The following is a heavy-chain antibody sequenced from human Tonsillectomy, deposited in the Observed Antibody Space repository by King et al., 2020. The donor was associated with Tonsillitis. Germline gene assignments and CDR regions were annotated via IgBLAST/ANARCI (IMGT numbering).Heavy chain of an antibody. Sequence: VQLQQWGAGLLKPSETLSLTCAVYGGSFSDYYWSWIRQPPGKGLEWIGDIDHSGSTNYNPSLKSRVTISVDTSKKQFSMRLSSVTAADTAVYYCARGGITIFGAVTTNWFDPWGQGTLVTVSS. CDR3: ARGGITIFGAVTTNWFDP. CDR1: GGSFSDYY. D-gene: IGHD3-3*01. V-gene: IGHV4-34*01. J-gene: IGHJ5*02. CDR2: IDHSGST.